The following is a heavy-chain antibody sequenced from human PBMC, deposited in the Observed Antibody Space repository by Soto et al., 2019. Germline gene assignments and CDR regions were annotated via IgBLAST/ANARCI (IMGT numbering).Heavy chain of an antibody. CDR3: ARDGNLAFLGYSFAFDS. CDR2: MNLDTGGT. V-gene: IGHV1-2*06. Sequence: QVQLVQSGAEVKKPGASVRVSCEASGYRFTAYYIHWVRQAPGQGLEWMGRMNLDTGGTTYAQKFQGRVTMTRDTSISTPYIEVSSLKSDDTALYYSARDGNLAFLGYSFAFDSWGQGTPVTVSS. D-gene: IGHD5-18*01. J-gene: IGHJ4*02. CDR1: GYRFTAYY.